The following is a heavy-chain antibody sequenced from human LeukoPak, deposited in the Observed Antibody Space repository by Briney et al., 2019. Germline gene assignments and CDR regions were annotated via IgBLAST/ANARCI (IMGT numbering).Heavy chain of an antibody. D-gene: IGHD3-16*01. CDR3: VGYYYYGMDV. CDR2: INHSGST. J-gene: IGHJ6*02. V-gene: IGHV4-34*01. CDR1: GGSISSYY. Sequence: SETLSLTCTVSGGSISSYYWSWIRQPPGKGLEWIGEINHSGSTNYNPSLKSRVTISVDTSKNQFSLKLSSVTAADTAVYYCVGYYYYGMDVWGQGTTVTVSS.